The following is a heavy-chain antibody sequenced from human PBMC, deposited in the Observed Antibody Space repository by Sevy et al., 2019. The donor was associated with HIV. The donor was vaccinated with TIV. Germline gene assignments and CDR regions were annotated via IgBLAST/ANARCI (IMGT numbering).Heavy chain of an antibody. CDR2: IYSGGNT. CDR3: ARDPDDSLDAFDI. D-gene: IGHD3-9*01. Sequence: GGSLRLSCAASGFIVSTKHMYWVRQAPGRGLEWVSVIYSGGNTYYADSVKGRFTISRDDSKNTLYLQLNSLRAEDTAVYYCARDPDDSLDAFDIWGQGTMVTVSS. V-gene: IGHV3-53*01. J-gene: IGHJ3*02. CDR1: GFIVSTKH.